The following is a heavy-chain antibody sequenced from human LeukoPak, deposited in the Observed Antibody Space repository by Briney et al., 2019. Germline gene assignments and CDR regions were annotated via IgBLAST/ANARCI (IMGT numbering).Heavy chain of an antibody. CDR3: ARQSSDYYYYYIDV. CDR1: GGSISSSHYY. V-gene: IGHV4-39*01. Sequence: SETLSLTCTVSGGSISSSHYYWGWIRQSPGRGLEWIGSIYYSGTTYYNPSLESRVTISDETSKNRFSLMLTSLTAADTAVYYCARQSSDYYYYYIDVWGEGTTVIVSS. CDR2: IYYSGTT. J-gene: IGHJ6*03.